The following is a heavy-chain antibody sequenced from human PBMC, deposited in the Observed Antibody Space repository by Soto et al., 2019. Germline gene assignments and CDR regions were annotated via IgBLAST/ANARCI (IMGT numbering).Heavy chain of an antibody. D-gene: IGHD1-7*01. J-gene: IGHJ6*02. CDR3: AKGRHIRGTTRGYYYGMDV. V-gene: IGHV3-23*01. CDR2: ISGSGGST. Sequence: GGSLRLSCAASGFTFSSYAMSWVRQAPGKGLEWVSAISGSGGSTYYADSVKGRFTISRDNSKNTLYLQMNSLRAEDTAVYYCAKGRHIRGTTRGYYYGMDVWGQGTTVTVSS. CDR1: GFTFSSYA.